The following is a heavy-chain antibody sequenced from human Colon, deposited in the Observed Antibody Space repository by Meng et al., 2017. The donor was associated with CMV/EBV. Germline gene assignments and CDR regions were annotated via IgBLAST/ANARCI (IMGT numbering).Heavy chain of an antibody. J-gene: IGHJ6*02. CDR1: DSMISNDE. CDR3: ARIMFCDDTSCYSHYGMDD. D-gene: IGHD3-22*01. V-gene: IGHV3-48*03. CDR2: ISRSGDII. Sequence: LKISCAASDSMISNDEVNLVRQAPGEGLGLVAYISRSGDIIDYADSVRGRFNVSRDNANNSLFVQMNSLRGEDTGVYYCARIMFCDDTSCYSHYGMDDWGQGTTVTVSS.